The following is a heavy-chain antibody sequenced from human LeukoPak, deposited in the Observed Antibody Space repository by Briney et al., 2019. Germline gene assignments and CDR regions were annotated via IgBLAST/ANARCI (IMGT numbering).Heavy chain of an antibody. J-gene: IGHJ4*02. Sequence: GESLKISCKASGYSFSNYWIGWVRQVPGKGLEWMGIVYPRDSDTRYSPSFQGQVTISADKSISTAYLQWSSLKASDTAVYYCARPGERSRRDWNLDQWGQGTLVTVSS. V-gene: IGHV5-51*01. D-gene: IGHD1-1*01. CDR3: ARPGERSRRDWNLDQ. CDR2: VYPRDSDT. CDR1: GYSFSNYW.